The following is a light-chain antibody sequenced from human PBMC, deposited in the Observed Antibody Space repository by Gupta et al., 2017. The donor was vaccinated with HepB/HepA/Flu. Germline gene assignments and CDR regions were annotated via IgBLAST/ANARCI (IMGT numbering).Light chain of an antibody. Sequence: SALTQPASVSGSPGPSITISCTGTNSEVGDYNYVSWYQQHPGKAPKLLIFDVSNRPAGVANRFSGSKSGNTASLSISGLKTEDEADYYCSSAASSSSRVFGSGTKVTVL. CDR3: SSAASSSSRV. CDR2: DVS. CDR1: NSEVGDYNY. J-gene: IGLJ1*01. V-gene: IGLV2-14*01.